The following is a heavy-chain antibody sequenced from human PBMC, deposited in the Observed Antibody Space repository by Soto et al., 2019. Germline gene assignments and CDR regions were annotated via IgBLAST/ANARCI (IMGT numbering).Heavy chain of an antibody. CDR1: GYIIKNYW. J-gene: IGHJ4*02. V-gene: IGHV5-51*01. Sequence: PGESLKISCKASGYIIKNYWIGWVRQMPGQGLEWMGIIFPDDSDTRYSPSFQGHATISVDKSISTAYVQWSSLKASDSAIYYCFRGGVTSRTFDYWGQGTLVTVS. CDR2: IFPDDSDT. D-gene: IGHD3-16*01. CDR3: FRGGVTSRTFDY.